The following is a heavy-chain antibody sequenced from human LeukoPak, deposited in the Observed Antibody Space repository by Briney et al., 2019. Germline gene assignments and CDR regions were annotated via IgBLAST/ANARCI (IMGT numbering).Heavy chain of an antibody. D-gene: IGHD1-14*01. CDR3: ARRSRNGLDAFDI. CDR1: AYTFTGYY. V-gene: IGHV1-2*02. Sequence: ASVKVSCTASAYTFTGYYMHWVRQAPGQGLEWMGWIDPNNADTDYAQKFQGRVTMTRDRSISTTYMELSRLTSDDTAVYYCARRSRNGLDAFDIWGQGTMVTVSS. CDR2: IDPNNADT. J-gene: IGHJ3*02.